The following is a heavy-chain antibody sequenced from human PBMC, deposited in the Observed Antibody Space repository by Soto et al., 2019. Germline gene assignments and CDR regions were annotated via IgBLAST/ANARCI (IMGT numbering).Heavy chain of an antibody. CDR3: ASESTPEITKV. V-gene: IGHV1-18*01. CDR1: GYTFTSYA. Sequence: GASVKVSCKASGYTFTSYAIHWVRQAPGQGREGMGWISAKKGNPKDAQEVKGTVTRTTDTSSITAYMELSSLIFDDPAAEDCASESTPEITKVWGEGTLVTVSS. J-gene: IGHJ4*02. CDR2: ISAKKGNP. D-gene: IGHD2-15*01.